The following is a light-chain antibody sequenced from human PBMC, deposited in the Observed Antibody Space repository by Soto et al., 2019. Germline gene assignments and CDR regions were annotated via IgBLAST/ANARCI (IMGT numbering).Light chain of an antibody. V-gene: IGKV1-5*03. Sequence: DIQMTQSPSTLSASVGDRVTITCRASQSINNWLAWYQLKPGKAPKLLIYGASSLESGVPSRCSCSGSVTEFTLTISSLQPDDFATYYCQHYTGYFGQGTKLELK. CDR1: QSINNW. J-gene: IGKJ2*01. CDR3: QHYTGY. CDR2: GAS.